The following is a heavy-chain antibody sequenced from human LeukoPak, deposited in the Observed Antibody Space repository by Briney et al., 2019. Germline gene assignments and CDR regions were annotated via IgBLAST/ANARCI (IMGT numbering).Heavy chain of an antibody. CDR2: INPNSGGT. V-gene: IGHV1-2*02. D-gene: IGHD6-13*01. Sequence: ASVKVSCKASGYTFTGYYMHWVRQAPGQGLEWMGWINPNSGGTNYAQKFQGRATMTRDTSISTAYMELSRLRSDDTAVYYCATVTSSSWGNWFDPWGQGTLVTVSS. CDR3: ATVTSSSWGNWFDP. J-gene: IGHJ5*02. CDR1: GYTFTGYY.